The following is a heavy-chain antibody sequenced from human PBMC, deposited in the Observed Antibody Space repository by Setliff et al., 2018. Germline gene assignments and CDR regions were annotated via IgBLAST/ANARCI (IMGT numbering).Heavy chain of an antibody. Sequence: ASVKVSCKASGYTFTTYGIIWVRQAPGQGLEWMGWTSAYNDNTNYAQRLQGRVTMTTDTSTSTAYMELRGLSSDDTAVYYCARWRVRDSGYYPRLSYMDVWGKGTTVTVSS. J-gene: IGHJ6*03. V-gene: IGHV1-18*01. CDR1: GYTFTTYG. CDR3: ARWRVRDSGYYPRLSYMDV. D-gene: IGHD3-22*01. CDR2: TSAYNDNT.